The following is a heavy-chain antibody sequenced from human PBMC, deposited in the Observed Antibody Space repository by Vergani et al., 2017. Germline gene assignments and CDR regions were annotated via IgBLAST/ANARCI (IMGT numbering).Heavy chain of an antibody. CDR1: GYSFTSYW. J-gene: IGHJ6*02. Sequence: EVQLVQSGAEVKKPGESLRISCKGSGYSFTSYWISWVRQMPGKGLEWMGRIDPSDSYTNYSPSFQGHVTIPADKSISTAYLQWSSLKASDTARYYCASGGGGITGSYGMDVWGQGTTVTVSS. CDR3: ASGGGGITGSYGMDV. D-gene: IGHD1-20*01. CDR2: IDPSDSYT. V-gene: IGHV5-10-1*03.